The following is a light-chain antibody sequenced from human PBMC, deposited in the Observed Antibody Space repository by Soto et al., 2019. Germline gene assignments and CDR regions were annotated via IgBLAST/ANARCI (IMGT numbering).Light chain of an antibody. CDR1: QGIGND. CDR2: AAS. CDR3: LQHNGYPLT. J-gene: IGKJ4*02. V-gene: IGKV1-17*01. Sequence: DIQMTQSPSSLSASVGDRVTITCRASQGIGNDLGWYQQKPGKAPKLLIYAASTLQSGVPSRFSGTGSGTEFTLTISSLQPEDFATYYCLQHNGYPLTFGGGTKVEIK.